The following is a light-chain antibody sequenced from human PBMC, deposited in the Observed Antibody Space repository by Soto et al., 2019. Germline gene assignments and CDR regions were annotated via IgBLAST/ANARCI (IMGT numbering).Light chain of an antibody. Sequence: QSALTQPASVSGSPGQSITISCSGTSSDVGGYNYVSWYQQHPGKAPKLMIYDVSNRPSGVSIRFSGSKSVNTASLTISGLQAEDEADYYCSSYTSSSTRVFGTGTKVTVL. CDR2: DVS. J-gene: IGLJ1*01. CDR3: SSYTSSSTRV. V-gene: IGLV2-14*01. CDR1: SSDVGGYNY.